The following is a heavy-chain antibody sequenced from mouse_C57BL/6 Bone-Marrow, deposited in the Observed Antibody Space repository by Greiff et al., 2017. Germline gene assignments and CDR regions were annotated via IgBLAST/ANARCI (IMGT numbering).Heavy chain of an antibody. CDR2: ISGGGGNT. CDR3: ARGGNDCDWFAY. Sequence: EVKVVESGGGLVKPGGSLKLSCAASGFTFSSYTMSWVRQTPEKRLEWVATISGGGGNTYYPDSVKGRFTISRDNAKNTLYLQMSSLRSEDTALYDCARGGNDCDWFAYWGQGTLVTVSA. D-gene: IGHD2-4*01. J-gene: IGHJ3*01. V-gene: IGHV5-9*01. CDR1: GFTFSSYT.